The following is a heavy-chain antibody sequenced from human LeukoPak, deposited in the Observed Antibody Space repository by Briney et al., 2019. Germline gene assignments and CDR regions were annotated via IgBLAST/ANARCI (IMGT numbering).Heavy chain of an antibody. D-gene: IGHD3-10*01. CDR3: AKEITMVRGVICYMDV. J-gene: IGHJ6*03. Sequence: TGGSLRLSCAASGFTFSSYAMSWVRQAPGKGLEWVSAISGSGGSTYYADSVKGRFTISRDNSKNTLYLQMNSLRAEDTAVYYCAKEITMVRGVICYMDVWGKGTTVTVSS. V-gene: IGHV3-23*01. CDR1: GFTFSSYA. CDR2: ISGSGGST.